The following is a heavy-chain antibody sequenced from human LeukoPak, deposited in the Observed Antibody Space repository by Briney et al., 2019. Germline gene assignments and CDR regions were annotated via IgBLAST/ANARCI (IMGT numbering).Heavy chain of an antibody. D-gene: IGHD2-15*01. CDR3: ARGADGVSSNSRGWFDP. CDR2: INSDGSNT. CDR1: GFIFSSYG. J-gene: IGHJ5*02. Sequence: GGSLRLSCVAPGFIFSSYGMHWVRQAPGKGLVWVSRINSDGSNTSYADSVKGRFTISRDNAKNTLNLQMNSLRAEDTAVYSCARGADGVSSNSRGWFDPWGQGTLVTVSS. V-gene: IGHV3-74*01.